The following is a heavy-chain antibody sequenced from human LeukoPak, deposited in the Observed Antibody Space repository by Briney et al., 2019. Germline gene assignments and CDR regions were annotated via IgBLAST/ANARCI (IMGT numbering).Heavy chain of an antibody. CDR3: ARRDYHAGSSSAFDY. V-gene: IGHV4-59*08. CDR2: ISYSGIT. Sequence: SETLSLTCTVSGGSISSYYWSWIRQPPGKGLEWIGYISYSGITNYNPSLKSRVTISVDTSKNQFSLRLTSLTAADTAVYYCARRDYHAGSSSAFDYWGQGTLVTVSS. J-gene: IGHJ4*02. D-gene: IGHD6-6*01. CDR1: GGSISSYY.